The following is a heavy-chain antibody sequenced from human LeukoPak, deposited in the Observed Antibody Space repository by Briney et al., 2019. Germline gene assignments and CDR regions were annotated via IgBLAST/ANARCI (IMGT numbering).Heavy chain of an antibody. J-gene: IGHJ4*02. CDR3: VRVSLWFGELLSTFDY. Sequence: PGGSLRLSCAASGFTFSSYSMNWVRQAPGKGLEWVSSISSSSSYIYYADSVKGRFTISRDNAKSSLYLQMNSLRAEDTAVYYCVRVSLWFGELLSTFDYWGQGTLVTVSS. CDR2: ISSSSSYI. V-gene: IGHV3-21*01. D-gene: IGHD3-10*01. CDR1: GFTFSSYS.